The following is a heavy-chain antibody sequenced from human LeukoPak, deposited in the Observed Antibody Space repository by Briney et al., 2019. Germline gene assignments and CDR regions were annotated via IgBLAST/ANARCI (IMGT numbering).Heavy chain of an antibody. CDR1: GYTFTSYD. J-gene: IGHJ5*02. CDR2: MNPNSGNT. CDR3: ARGGTYYDFWSGYYRYNWFDP. D-gene: IGHD3-3*01. Sequence: ASVKVSCKASGYTFTSYDINWVRQATGQGLEWMGWMNPNSGNTGYAQKFQGRVTITRNTSISTAYMELSSLRSEDTAVYYCARGGTYYDFWSGYYRYNWFDPWGQGTLVTVSS. V-gene: IGHV1-8*01.